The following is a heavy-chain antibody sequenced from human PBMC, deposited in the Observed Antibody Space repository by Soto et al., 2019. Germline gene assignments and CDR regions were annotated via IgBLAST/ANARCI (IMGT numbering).Heavy chain of an antibody. D-gene: IGHD3-3*01. CDR1: GYTFTSYG. CDR2: ISAYNGNT. CDR3: ARDTPFYDFWSGYYSFWFDP. J-gene: IGHJ5*02. Sequence: ASVKGSCKASGYTFTSYGISWVRQAPGQGLEWMGWISAYNGNTNYAQKLQGRVTMTTDTSTSTAYMELRSLRSDDTAVYYCARDTPFYDFWSGYYSFWFDPWGQGTLVTVPS. V-gene: IGHV1-18*01.